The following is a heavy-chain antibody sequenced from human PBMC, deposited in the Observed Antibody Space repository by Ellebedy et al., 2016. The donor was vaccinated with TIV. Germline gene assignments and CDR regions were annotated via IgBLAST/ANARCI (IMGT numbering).Heavy chain of an antibody. D-gene: IGHD3-22*01. CDR2: IMPILDIA. CDR1: GGTFSRYA. V-gene: IGHV1-69*04. J-gene: IGHJ4*02. CDR3: ARDLLGSADY. Sequence: AASVKVSCKASGGTFSRYALNWVRQAPGQGLEWMGRIMPILDIANYPQKFQGRVTITADKSTSTAYMELRSLRSEDTAGYYCARDLLGSADYWGQGTLVTVSS.